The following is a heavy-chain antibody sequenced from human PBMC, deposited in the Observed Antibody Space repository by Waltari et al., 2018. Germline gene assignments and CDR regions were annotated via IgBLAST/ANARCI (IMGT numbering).Heavy chain of an antibody. CDR1: GGSFRGSY. V-gene: IGHV4-34*01. J-gene: IGHJ6*03. Sequence: QVQLQQWGAGLLKPSETLSLTCVVAGGSFRGSYWSWIHRPPGKGPEWIGEINHSGRTNYNPSLKSRVTISIDTSKIQFSLKLRSVTVADTAVYYCARANTIFGVIRTWYYMDVWGKGTPVTVSS. D-gene: IGHD3-3*01. CDR2: INHSGRT. CDR3: ARANTIFGVIRTWYYMDV.